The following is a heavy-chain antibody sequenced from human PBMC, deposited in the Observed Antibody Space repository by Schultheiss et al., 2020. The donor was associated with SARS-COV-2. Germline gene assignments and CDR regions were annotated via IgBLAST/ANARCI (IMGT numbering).Heavy chain of an antibody. CDR1: GFTFSSYA. V-gene: IGHV3-64*04. CDR3: ARSRPADGMDV. Sequence: GGSLRLSCSASGFTFSSYAMHWVRQAPGKGLEYVSAISSNGGSTYYADSVKGRFTISRDNSKNTLYLQMNSLRAEDTAVYYCARSRPADGMDVWGQGTTVTVSS. CDR2: ISSNGGST. J-gene: IGHJ6*02.